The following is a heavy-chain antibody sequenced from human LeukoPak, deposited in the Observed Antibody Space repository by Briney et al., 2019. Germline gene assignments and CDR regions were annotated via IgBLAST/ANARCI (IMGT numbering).Heavy chain of an antibody. J-gene: IGHJ6*03. CDR3: ARLVVVPAATIYYYYYMDV. CDR1: GYSFTSYW. Sequence: GESLKISCKGSGYSFTSYWIGWVRQMPGKGLEWIGIIYPGDSDTRYSPSFQGQVTISADKSISTAYLQWSSLKASDTAMYYCARLVVVPAATIYYYYYMDVWGKGTTVTVSS. D-gene: IGHD2-2*01. CDR2: IYPGDSDT. V-gene: IGHV5-51*01.